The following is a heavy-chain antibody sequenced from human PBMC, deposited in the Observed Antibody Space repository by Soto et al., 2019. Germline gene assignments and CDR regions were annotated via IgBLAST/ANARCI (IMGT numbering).Heavy chain of an antibody. V-gene: IGHV3-23*01. D-gene: IGHD6-25*01. CDR3: AKFFVETGSNSGWPWSFHY. CDR1: GFTFSNYA. Sequence: EVQLLESGGGLVQPGRSLRLSCAASGFTFSNYAMSWVRQAPGQGLDWVSAISGSGGTTYYADSVKGRFTISRDNSKNKLFLQMNSLSAEDAAVYYWAKFFVETGSNSGWPWSFHYWGQGTLVTVSS. J-gene: IGHJ4*02. CDR2: ISGSGGTT.